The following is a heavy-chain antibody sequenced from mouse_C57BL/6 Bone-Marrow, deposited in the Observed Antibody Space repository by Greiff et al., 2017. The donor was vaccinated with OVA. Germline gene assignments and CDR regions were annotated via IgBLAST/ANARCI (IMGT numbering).Heavy chain of an antibody. CDR2: LYPGSGST. Sequence: QVQLKQPGAELVKPGASVKMSCKASGYTFTSYWITWVKQRPGQGLEWIGDLYPGSGSTNYNEKFQSKATLTVDTSSSTAYMPLCCLTSVHSAVSSCSCIYFGSCCLCFDVWGTGTTVTVSS. D-gene: IGHD1-1*01. CDR1: GYTFTSYW. V-gene: IGHV1-55*01. J-gene: IGHJ1*03. CDR3: SCIYFGSCCLCFDV.